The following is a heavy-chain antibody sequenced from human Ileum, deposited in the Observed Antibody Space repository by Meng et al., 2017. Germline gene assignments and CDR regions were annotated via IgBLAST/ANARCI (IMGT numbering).Heavy chain of an antibody. Sequence: ASVKVSCKASGYTFTTYAMHWVRQAPGQRLEWMGWINAGNSDTKYSQKLQGRVTITKDTSASTVYMELSSLRSEDTAVYYCARAIAVSGTGRFDYWGQGTLGTVSS. CDR3: ARAIAVSGTGRFDY. CDR1: GYTFTTYA. J-gene: IGHJ4*02. D-gene: IGHD6-19*01. V-gene: IGHV1-3*01. CDR2: INAGNSDT.